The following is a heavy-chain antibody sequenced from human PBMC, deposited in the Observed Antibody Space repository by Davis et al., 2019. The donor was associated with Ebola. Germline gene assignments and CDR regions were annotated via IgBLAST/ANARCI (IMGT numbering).Heavy chain of an antibody. Sequence: SETLSLTCIVSGGSISNSRWWNWVRQSPGKGLEWIGEIHHSGSTNYNPSLKSRVSIALDKSNNRFSLELTSVTAADTAVYYCAKSTIFGVVIRHDAFDIWGQGTMVIVSS. J-gene: IGHJ3*02. CDR3: AKSTIFGVVIRHDAFDI. CDR1: GGSISNSRW. V-gene: IGHV4-4*02. CDR2: IHHSGST. D-gene: IGHD3-3*01.